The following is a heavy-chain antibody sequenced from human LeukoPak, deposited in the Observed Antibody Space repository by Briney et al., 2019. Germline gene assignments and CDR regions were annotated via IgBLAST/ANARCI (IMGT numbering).Heavy chain of an antibody. V-gene: IGHV4-39*01. CDR3: ASGWYSTPDAFDI. Sequence: ETLSLTCTISGGSISSSSYYLGWIRQPPGKGLGWIGSLYYSGSTYYNPSLKSRLTIHVDTSKNQFSLKLSSVTAAETAVYYCASGWYSTPDAFDIWGQGTMVTVSS. J-gene: IGHJ3*02. CDR2: LYYSGST. D-gene: IGHD6-19*01. CDR1: GGSISSSSYY.